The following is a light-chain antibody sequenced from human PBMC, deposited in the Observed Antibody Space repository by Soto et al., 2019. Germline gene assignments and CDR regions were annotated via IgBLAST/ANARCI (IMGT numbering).Light chain of an antibody. CDR3: CSYAGSSTFYV. V-gene: IGLV2-23*02. Sequence: QSALTQPASVSGSPGQSITISCTGTSSDFGSYNLVSWYQQHPGKAPKLMIYEVSKRSSGVSNHFSGSKSGNTASLTISGFQAEDEADYYCCSYAGSSTFYVFGPGTKVTAL. CDR2: EVS. CDR1: SSDFGSYNL. J-gene: IGLJ1*01.